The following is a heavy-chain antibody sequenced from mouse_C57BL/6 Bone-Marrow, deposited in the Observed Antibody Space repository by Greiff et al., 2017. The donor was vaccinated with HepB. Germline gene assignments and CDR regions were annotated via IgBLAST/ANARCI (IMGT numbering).Heavy chain of an antibody. Sequence: EVKLVESGGGLVKPGGSLKLSCAASGFTFSDYGMHWVRQAPEKGLEWVAYISSGSSTIYYADTVKGRFTISRDNAKNTLCLQMTRLRSEDTAMYYCARGYYGSSPYGYFDVWGTGTTVTVSS. V-gene: IGHV5-17*01. CDR3: ARGYYGSSPYGYFDV. CDR1: GFTFSDYG. CDR2: ISSGSSTI. J-gene: IGHJ1*03. D-gene: IGHD1-1*01.